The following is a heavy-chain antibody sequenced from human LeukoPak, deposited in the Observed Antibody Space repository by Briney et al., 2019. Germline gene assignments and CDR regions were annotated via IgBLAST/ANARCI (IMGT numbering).Heavy chain of an antibody. CDR1: GYTFTSYG. CDR2: ISAYNGNT. D-gene: IGHD1-7*01. J-gene: IGHJ4*02. V-gene: IGHV1-18*01. Sequence: ASVKVCCKASGYTFTSYGISWVRQAPGQGLEWMGWISAYNGNTNYAQKLQGRVTMTTDTSTSTAYMELRSLRSDDTAVYYCARDRRVWNYRDFDYWGQGTLVTVSS. CDR3: ARDRRVWNYRDFDY.